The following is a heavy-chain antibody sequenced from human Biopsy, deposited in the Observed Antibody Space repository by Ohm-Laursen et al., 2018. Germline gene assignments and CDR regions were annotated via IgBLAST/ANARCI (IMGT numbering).Heavy chain of an antibody. Sequence: TLSLTCTVSGGSISSGGSYWSWIRQRPGKGLEWIGYIFNSANTYYNPSLKNLITISGDTPKNQFSLKLNSVTAADTAVYYCARGDYFDSNGYFWFDPWGQGTLVTVPS. CDR3: ARGDYFDSNGYFWFDP. D-gene: IGHD3-22*01. CDR2: IFNSANT. J-gene: IGHJ5*02. CDR1: GGSISSGGSY. V-gene: IGHV4-31*01.